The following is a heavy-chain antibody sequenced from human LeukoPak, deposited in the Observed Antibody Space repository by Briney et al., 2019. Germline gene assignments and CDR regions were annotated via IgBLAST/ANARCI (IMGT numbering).Heavy chain of an antibody. Sequence: SETLSLTCTVSGYSISSGYYWGWIRQPPGKGLEWIGSIYHSGSTYYNPSLKSRVTISVDTSKNQFSLKLSSVTAADTAVYYCAREAAYYDSSAKRAFDIWGQGTMVTVSS. V-gene: IGHV4-38-2*02. D-gene: IGHD3-22*01. CDR3: AREAAYYDSSAKRAFDI. CDR1: GYSISSGYY. J-gene: IGHJ3*02. CDR2: IYHSGST.